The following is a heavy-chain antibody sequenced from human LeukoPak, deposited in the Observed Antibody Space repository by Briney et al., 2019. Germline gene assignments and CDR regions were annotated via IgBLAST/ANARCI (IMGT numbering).Heavy chain of an antibody. CDR1: GYTFTGYY. V-gene: IGHV1-2*06. CDR2: INPNSGGT. D-gene: IGHD3-10*01. J-gene: IGHJ4*02. CDR3: ARAYYGSGSHDY. Sequence: ASVKVSCKASGYTFTGYYMHWVRQARGQGLEWMGRINPNSGGTNYAQKFQGRVTMTRDTSISTAYMELSRLRSDDTAVYYCARAYYGSGSHDYWGQGTLVTVSS.